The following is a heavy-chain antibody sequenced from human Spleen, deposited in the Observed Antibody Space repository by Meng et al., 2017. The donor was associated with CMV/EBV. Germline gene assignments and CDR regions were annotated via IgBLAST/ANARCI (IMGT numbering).Heavy chain of an antibody. J-gene: IGHJ4*02. CDR2: ISGSGGST. CDR3: AKDRGSGWYYFDY. CDR1: GFTFSSYA. Sequence: GGSLRLSCAASGFTFSSYAMSWVRQAPGKGLEWVSAISGSGGSTYYADSVKGRFTISRDNSKNTLYLQMNSLRADDTAVYYCAKDRGSGWYYFDYWGQGTLVTVSS. V-gene: IGHV3-23*01. D-gene: IGHD6-19*01.